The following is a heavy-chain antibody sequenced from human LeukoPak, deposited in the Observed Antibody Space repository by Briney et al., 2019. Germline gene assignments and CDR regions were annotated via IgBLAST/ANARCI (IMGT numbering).Heavy chain of an antibody. CDR2: IWYDGSNK. CDR3: XRTSPGGYGSGSYYMGFDY. Sequence: GGSLRLSCAASGFTFSSYGMHWVRQAPGKGLEWVAVIWYDGSNKYYADSVKGRFTISRDNSKNTLYLQMNSLRAEDTAVYYXXRTSPGGYGSGSYYMGFDYWGQGTLVTVSS. CDR1: GFTFSSYG. D-gene: IGHD3-10*01. J-gene: IGHJ4*02. V-gene: IGHV3-33*01.